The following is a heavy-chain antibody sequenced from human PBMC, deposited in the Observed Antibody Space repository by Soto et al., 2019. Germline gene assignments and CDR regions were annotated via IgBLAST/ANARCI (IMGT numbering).Heavy chain of an antibody. CDR1: GGSINSIY. CDR2: IYFQGTT. J-gene: IGHJ4*02. D-gene: IGHD5-12*01. CDR3: ARGGGPFMEPLATYAS. V-gene: IGHV4-59*01. Sequence: SETLSLTCAVSGGSINSIYWSWIRQAPGKGLEWVGYIYFQGTTNYNPSLRSRVTILIDMSKNQFSLTVTSVTTADTAVYYCARGGGPFMEPLATYASGGPGSRVPVSS.